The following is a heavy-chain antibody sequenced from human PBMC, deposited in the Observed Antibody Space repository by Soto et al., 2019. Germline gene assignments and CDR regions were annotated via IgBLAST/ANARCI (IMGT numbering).Heavy chain of an antibody. J-gene: IGHJ6*02. CDR1: GGSFSGYY. CDR2: INHSGST. Sequence: SETLSLTCAVYGGSFSGYYWSWIRQPPGMGLEWIGEINHSGSTNYNPSLKSRVTISVDTSKNQFSLKVSSVTAADTAVYYCARGRNYDILTGQGYYYGMDVWGQGTTVTVSS. D-gene: IGHD3-9*01. CDR3: ARGRNYDILTGQGYYYGMDV. V-gene: IGHV4-34*01.